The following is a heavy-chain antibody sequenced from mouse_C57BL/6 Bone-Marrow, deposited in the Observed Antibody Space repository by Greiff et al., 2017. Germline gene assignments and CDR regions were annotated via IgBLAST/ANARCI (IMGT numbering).Heavy chain of an antibody. CDR1: GYTFTSYD. V-gene: IGHV1-85*01. J-gene: IGHJ4*01. D-gene: IGHD2-4*01. CDR2: IYPRDGST. CDR3: ARDYDYDHYAMDY. Sequence: QVQLKESGPELVKPGASVKLSCKASGYTFTSYDINWVKQRPGQGLEWIGWIYPRDGSTKYNEKFKGKATLTVDTSSSTAYMELHSLTSEDSAVYFCARDYDYDHYAMDYWGQGTSVTVSS.